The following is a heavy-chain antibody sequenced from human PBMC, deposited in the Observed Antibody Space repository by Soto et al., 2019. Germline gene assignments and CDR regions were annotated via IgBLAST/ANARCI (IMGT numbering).Heavy chain of an antibody. Sequence: EVQLVESGGGLVKPGGSLRLSCAASGFTFSSYSMNWVRQAPGKGLEWVSSISSSSSYIYYADSVKGRFTISRDNAKNSLYLQMNGLRAEDTAVYYCARDRGSGYPNWFDHWGQGTLVTVSS. D-gene: IGHD3-22*01. J-gene: IGHJ5*02. CDR1: GFTFSSYS. CDR3: ARDRGSGYPNWFDH. V-gene: IGHV3-21*01. CDR2: ISSSSSYI.